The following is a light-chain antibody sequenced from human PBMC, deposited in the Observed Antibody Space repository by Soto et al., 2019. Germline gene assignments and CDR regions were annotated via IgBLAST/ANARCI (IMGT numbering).Light chain of an antibody. J-gene: IGKJ1*01. CDR2: DAS. V-gene: IGKV3-20*01. CDR1: PRVSSNF. Sequence: PDTLSLFPWERTTLSYRASPRVSSNFLDWYQQKPGQAPRLLIYDASTRATGIPARFSGSGSGTDFTLTISSLQAEDVAVYYCQHYGRSPQTSAQRAKV. CDR3: QHYGRSPQT.